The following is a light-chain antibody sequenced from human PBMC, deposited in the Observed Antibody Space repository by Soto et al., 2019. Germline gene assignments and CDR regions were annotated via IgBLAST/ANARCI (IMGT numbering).Light chain of an antibody. CDR3: MSYTSSSTPYV. CDR2: EVS. J-gene: IGLJ1*01. Sequence: QSALTQTASVSGAPGQWITISCSETSTDVGGYNYVSWYQQHPGKAPKLMIYEVSNRPSGVYNRFSGSKSGNTASLPISGLQAEDEADYYCMSYTSSSTPYVFGTGTKLTVL. CDR1: STDVGGYNY. V-gene: IGLV2-14*01.